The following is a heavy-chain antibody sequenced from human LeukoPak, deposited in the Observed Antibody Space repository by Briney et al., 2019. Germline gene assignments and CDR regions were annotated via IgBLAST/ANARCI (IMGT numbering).Heavy chain of an antibody. J-gene: IGHJ4*02. Sequence: ASVKVSCKASGYTFTSYDINWVRQATGQGLEWMGWMNPNSGNTGCAQKFQGRVTMTRNTSISTAYMELSSLRSEDTAVYYCARGRETYYDILTGYYDYWGQGTLVTVSS. V-gene: IGHV1-8*01. CDR3: ARGRETYYDILTGYYDY. D-gene: IGHD3-9*01. CDR2: MNPNSGNT. CDR1: GYTFTSYD.